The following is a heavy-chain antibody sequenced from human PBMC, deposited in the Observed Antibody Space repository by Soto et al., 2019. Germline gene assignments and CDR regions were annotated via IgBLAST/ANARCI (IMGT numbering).Heavy chain of an antibody. CDR2: ISSSSSYI. J-gene: IGHJ4*02. Sequence: GSLRLSCAASGFTFSSYSMNWVRQAPGKGLEWVSSISSSSSYIYYADSVKGRFTISRDNAKNSLYLQMNSLRAEDTAVYYCARDRPSSGYSQIPFDYWGQGTLVTVSS. D-gene: IGHD3-22*01. V-gene: IGHV3-21*01. CDR1: GFTFSSYS. CDR3: ARDRPSSGYSQIPFDY.